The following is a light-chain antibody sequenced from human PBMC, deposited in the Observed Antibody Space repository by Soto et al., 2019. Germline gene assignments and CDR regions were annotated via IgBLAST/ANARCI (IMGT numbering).Light chain of an antibody. CDR3: QQYNKWPRT. J-gene: IGKJ1*01. V-gene: IGKV3-15*01. Sequence: EIVMTQSPATLSVSPGERATLSCRASQSISSNLAWYQQKPGQVPRLLIYGSSSRATGIPAKFSGSGSGTEFTLTISSLQSEDFAVYYCQQYNKWPRTFGQGTKVDI. CDR2: GSS. CDR1: QSISSN.